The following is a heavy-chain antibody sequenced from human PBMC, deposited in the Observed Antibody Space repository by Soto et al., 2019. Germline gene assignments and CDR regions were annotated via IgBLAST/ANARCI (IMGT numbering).Heavy chain of an antibody. Sequence: GASVKVSCKASGGTFSSYAISWVRQAPGQGLEWMGGIIPIFGTANYAQKFQGRVTITADESTSTAYMELSSLRSEDTAVYYCAREGYSSGYYYPFDYWGQGTLVTVSS. J-gene: IGHJ4*02. V-gene: IGHV1-69*13. CDR1: GGTFSSYA. CDR2: IIPIFGTA. CDR3: AREGYSSGYYYPFDY. D-gene: IGHD3-22*01.